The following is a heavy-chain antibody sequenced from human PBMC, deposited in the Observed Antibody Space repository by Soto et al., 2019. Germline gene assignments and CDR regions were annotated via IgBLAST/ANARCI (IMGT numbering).Heavy chain of an antibody. CDR2: INPIFGTA. Sequence: QVQLVQSGAEVKKPGSSVKVSCKTSGGTFSTYSIVWVRQAPGEGLEWMGGINPIFGTANYAQKFQDRVTTTADKSTNTAFMELSSLKSADTAMYYCASSRWNHYGVGTNYFFDYWGQGTLVTVSS. D-gene: IGHD3-10*01. J-gene: IGHJ4*02. CDR1: GGTFSTYS. CDR3: ASSRWNHYGVGTNYFFDY. V-gene: IGHV1-69*06.